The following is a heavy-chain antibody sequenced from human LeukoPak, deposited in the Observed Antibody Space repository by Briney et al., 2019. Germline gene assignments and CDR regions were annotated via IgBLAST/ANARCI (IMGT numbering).Heavy chain of an antibody. Sequence: GGSLRLSCAASGFTFTTYWMHCVRQAPGKGRVWVSRINGDGSRSNYADSVMGRFTIPRDNARHTLYVPVHSLSCGDTAIYYFARTSPTSHFDFWGQGTLGTVSP. CDR3: ARTSPTSHFDF. CDR1: GFTFTTYW. CDR2: INGDGSRS. V-gene: IGHV3-74*01. J-gene: IGHJ4*02. D-gene: IGHD3-16*01.